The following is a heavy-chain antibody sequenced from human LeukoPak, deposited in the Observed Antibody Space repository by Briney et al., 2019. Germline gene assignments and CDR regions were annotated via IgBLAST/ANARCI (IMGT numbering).Heavy chain of an antibody. Sequence: SVKVSCKASGGTFSSYAISWVRQAPGQGLEWMGGIIPIFGTANYAQKFQGRVTITADKSTSTAYMELSSLRSEDTAVYYCARVVGALSAYYMDVWGKGTTVTVSS. CDR3: ARVVGALSAYYMDV. J-gene: IGHJ6*03. V-gene: IGHV1-69*06. CDR2: IIPIFGTA. D-gene: IGHD1-26*01. CDR1: GGTFSSYA.